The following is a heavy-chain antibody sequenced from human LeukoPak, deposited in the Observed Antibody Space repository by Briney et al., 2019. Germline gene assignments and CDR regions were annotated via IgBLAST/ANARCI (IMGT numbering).Heavy chain of an antibody. J-gene: IGHJ3*02. V-gene: IGHV1-2*02. Sequence: ASVKVSCKASGYTFTDYFMHWVRQAPGQGLEWMGWINPDSGVTNDAQKFQGRVTMTRDTSISTAYMELSSLRSDDSAVYYCAREPSHLSTISDALLIWRQGTMLSVSS. D-gene: IGHD5/OR15-5a*01. CDR3: AREPSHLSTISDALLI. CDR1: GYTFTDYF. CDR2: INPDSGVT.